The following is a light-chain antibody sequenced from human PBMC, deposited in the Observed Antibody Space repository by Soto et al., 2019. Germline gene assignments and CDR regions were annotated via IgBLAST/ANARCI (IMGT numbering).Light chain of an antibody. J-gene: IGLJ1*01. Sequence: QPVLTQPPSASGTPGQRVTISCSGSSSNIGSNYVYWYQQLPGTAPKLLIYRNNQRPSWVPDRFSGSKSGTSASLAISGLRSEDEADYYCAAWDDSLSGYVFGTGTKLTVL. CDR2: RNN. V-gene: IGLV1-47*01. CDR3: AAWDDSLSGYV. CDR1: SSNIGSNY.